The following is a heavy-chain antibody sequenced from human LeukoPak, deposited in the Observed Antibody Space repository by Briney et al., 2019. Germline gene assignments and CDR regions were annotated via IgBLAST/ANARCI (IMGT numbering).Heavy chain of an antibody. CDR1: GYTFTSYG. Sequence: ASVKVSCKASGYTFTSYGISWVRQAPGQGLEWMGWISAYNGNTNYAQKLQGRVTMTTDTSTSTAYMELRSLRSDDTAVYYCASGSATAIPIRGYYFDYWGQGTLVTVSS. CDR3: ASGSATAIPIRGYYFDY. D-gene: IGHD2-2*02. CDR2: ISAYNGNT. J-gene: IGHJ4*02. V-gene: IGHV1-18*01.